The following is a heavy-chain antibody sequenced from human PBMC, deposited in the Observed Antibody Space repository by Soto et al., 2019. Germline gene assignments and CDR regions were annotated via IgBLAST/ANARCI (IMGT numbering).Heavy chain of an antibody. J-gene: IGHJ3*02. D-gene: IGHD3-22*01. Sequence: GASVKVSCKASGGTFSRYASSWVRQAPGQGLEWMGGIIPIFGTANYAQKFQGRVTITADESTSTAYMELSSLRSEDTAVYYCARSQFPITMIEVLDAFDIWGQGTMVTVSS. V-gene: IGHV1-69*13. CDR2: IIPIFGTA. CDR1: GGTFSRYA. CDR3: ARSQFPITMIEVLDAFDI.